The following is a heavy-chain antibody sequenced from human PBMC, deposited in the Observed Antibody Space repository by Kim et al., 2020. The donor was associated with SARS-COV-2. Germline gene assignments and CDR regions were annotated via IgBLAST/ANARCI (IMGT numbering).Heavy chain of an antibody. V-gene: IGHV4-39*01. Sequence: SETLSLTCTVPGGSISSSSYYWGWIRQPPGKGLEWIGSIYYSGSTYYNPSLKSRVTISVDTSKNQFSLKLSSVTAADTAVYYCARKYYYGSGSYGYWGQGTLVTVSS. CDR3: ARKYYYGSGSYGY. CDR1: GGSISSSSYY. J-gene: IGHJ4*02. CDR2: IYYSGST. D-gene: IGHD3-10*01.